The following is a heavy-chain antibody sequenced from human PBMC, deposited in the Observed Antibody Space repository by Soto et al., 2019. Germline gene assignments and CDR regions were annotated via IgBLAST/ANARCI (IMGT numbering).Heavy chain of an antibody. V-gene: IGHV5-51*01. CDR1: GYSFTSYW. CDR3: ARDFVVGGPTINYYYAMDV. CDR2: IYPGDSDT. D-gene: IGHD1-26*01. J-gene: IGHJ6*02. Sequence: PGESLKISCKGSGYSFTSYWIGWVRQMPGKGLEWMGIIYPGDSDTRYSPSFQGQVTISADKSISTAYLQWSSLKASDTAVYYCARDFVVGGPTINYYYAMDVWGQGTTVTVSS.